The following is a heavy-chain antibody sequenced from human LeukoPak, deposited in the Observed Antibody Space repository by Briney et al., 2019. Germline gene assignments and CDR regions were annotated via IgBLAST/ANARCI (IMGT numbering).Heavy chain of an antibody. Sequence: SETLSLTCAVYGGSFSGYYWSWIRQPPGKGLEWIGEINHSGSTNYNPSLKSRVTISVDTSKNQFSLKLSSVTAADTDVYYCARGGEQQLVPGGYYYYYMDVWGKGTTVTVSS. CDR2: INHSGST. CDR1: GGSFSGYY. D-gene: IGHD6-13*01. V-gene: IGHV4-34*01. J-gene: IGHJ6*03. CDR3: ARGGEQQLVPGGYYYYYMDV.